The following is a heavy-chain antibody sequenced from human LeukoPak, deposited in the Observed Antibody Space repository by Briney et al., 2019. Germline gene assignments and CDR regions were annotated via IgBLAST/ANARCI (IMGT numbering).Heavy chain of an antibody. V-gene: IGHV4-39*01. Sequence: SETLSLTCTVSGASFSSSTYYWGWIRQPPGKGLEWIGSIYYSGSTYYNPSLKSRVTMSVDTSKNQFSLKLSSVTAADTAVYYCARHAGGISATGTRPFDYWGQGTLVAVSS. CDR1: GASFSSSTYY. D-gene: IGHD6-13*01. CDR2: IYYSGST. J-gene: IGHJ4*02. CDR3: ARHAGGISATGTRPFDY.